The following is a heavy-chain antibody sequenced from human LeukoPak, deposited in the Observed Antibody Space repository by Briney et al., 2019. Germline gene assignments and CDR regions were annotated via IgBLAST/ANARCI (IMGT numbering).Heavy chain of an antibody. CDR2: ISYDGSNK. D-gene: IGHD5-24*01. Sequence: GGSLRLSCAASGFTFSSYGMHWVRQAPGKGLEWVAVISYDGSNKYYADSVKGRFTISRDNSKNTLYLQMNSLRAEDTAVYYCAREGGYNYDYWGQGTLVTVSS. J-gene: IGHJ4*02. V-gene: IGHV3-30*03. CDR3: AREGGYNYDY. CDR1: GFTFSSYG.